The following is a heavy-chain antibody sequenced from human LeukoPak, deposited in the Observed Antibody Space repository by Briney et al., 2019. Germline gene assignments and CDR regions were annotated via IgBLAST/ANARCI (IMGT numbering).Heavy chain of an antibody. J-gene: IGHJ5*02. D-gene: IGHD2-2*01. CDR3: ARDCSSTTCYRSGFDP. V-gene: IGHV3-7*01. CDR2: IKQDGSEK. Sequence: PAGSLRLSCAASGFTFGSYWMSWVRQAAGKGLEWVANIKQDGSEKYYVDSVKGRFTISRDNGKNSLYLQINSLRAEDTAVYYCARDCSSTTCYRSGFDPWGQGTLVTVSS. CDR1: GFTFGSYW.